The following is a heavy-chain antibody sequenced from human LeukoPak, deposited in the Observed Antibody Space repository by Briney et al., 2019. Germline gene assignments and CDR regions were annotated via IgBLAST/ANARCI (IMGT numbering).Heavy chain of an antibody. CDR2: IYSDDTT. D-gene: IGHD3-10*01. Sequence: GGSLRLSCAVSGFTVSGNYMSWIRQAPGKGLEWVSLIYSDDTTLYADSVKGRFTISRDNSKNTLYLQMNSLRVEDTAVYYCAKDRGIISDYWGQGTLVTVSS. CDR1: GFTVSGNY. V-gene: IGHV3-53*01. J-gene: IGHJ4*02. CDR3: AKDRGIISDY.